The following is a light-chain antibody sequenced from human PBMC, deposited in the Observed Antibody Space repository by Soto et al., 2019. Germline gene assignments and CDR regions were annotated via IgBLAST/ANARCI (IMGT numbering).Light chain of an antibody. CDR3: SSYTSSSVI. CDR1: NSDFGGYNY. V-gene: IGLV2-14*03. J-gene: IGLJ2*01. CDR2: DVY. Sequence: QSVLTQPASVSGSPGQSITISCTGFNSDFGGYNYVSWYQQHSGKAPKLMIYDVYNPPSGISDRFSGSKSGDTASLAISGLLPEDEADYYCSSYTSSSVIFGGGTKVTVL.